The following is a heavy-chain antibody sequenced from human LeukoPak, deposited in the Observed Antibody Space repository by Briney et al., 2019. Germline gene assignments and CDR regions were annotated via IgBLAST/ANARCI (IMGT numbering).Heavy chain of an antibody. D-gene: IGHD2-2*01. V-gene: IGHV3-21*05. Sequence: GGSLRLSCAASGFTFSSYSMNWIRQAPGKGLEWVSYISGSSTHTNYADSVKGRFTISRDNAKKSLYLQMNSLRAEDTAVYYCAAPGLLGYCSSAICAPPGYWGQGTLVTVSS. CDR1: GFTFSSYS. CDR2: ISGSSTHT. CDR3: AAPGLLGYCSSAICAPPGY. J-gene: IGHJ4*02.